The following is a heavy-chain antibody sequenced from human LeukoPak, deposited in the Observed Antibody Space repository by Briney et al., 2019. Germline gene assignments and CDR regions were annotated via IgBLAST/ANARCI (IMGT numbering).Heavy chain of an antibody. CDR3: AKGATSAYFSPLNS. J-gene: IGHJ4*02. V-gene: IGHV3-23*01. CDR2: ITNGGGNT. Sequence: GGSLRLSCGASGFTFSNYAISWVRQAPGKGLEWVSGITNGGGNTNYADSVKVRFTISRDNANNTLYLQMDSLRAEDTAIYYCAKGATSAYFSPLNSWGQGTLVTVSS. CDR1: GFTFSNYA. D-gene: IGHD3-22*01.